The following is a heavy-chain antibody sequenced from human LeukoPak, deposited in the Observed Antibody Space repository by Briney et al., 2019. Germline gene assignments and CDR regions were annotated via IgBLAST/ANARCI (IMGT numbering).Heavy chain of an antibody. CDR1: GFTFSSYE. D-gene: IGHD3-10*02. V-gene: IGHV3-48*03. Sequence: GGSLRLSCAASGFTFSSYEMNGIRQAPGKGLEWVSYISSSGSTIYYADSVKGRFTISRDNAKNSLYLQMNSLRAEDTAVYYCAELGITMIGGVWGKGTTVTISS. CDR2: ISSSGSTI. J-gene: IGHJ6*04. CDR3: AELGITMIGGV.